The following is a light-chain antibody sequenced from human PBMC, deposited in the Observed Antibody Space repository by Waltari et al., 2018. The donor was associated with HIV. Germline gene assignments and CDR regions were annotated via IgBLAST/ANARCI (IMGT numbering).Light chain of an antibody. Sequence: QSALTQPASVSGSPGQSITISCTGTSSDVGGYNYVSWYKQHPGKAPKPMIYEVSNRPSGVSNRFSGSKSGNTASLTISGLQAEDEADYYCSSYTSSSTLENVVFGGGTKLTVL. CDR2: EVS. CDR3: SSYTSSSTLENVV. CDR1: SSDVGGYNY. J-gene: IGLJ2*01. V-gene: IGLV2-14*01.